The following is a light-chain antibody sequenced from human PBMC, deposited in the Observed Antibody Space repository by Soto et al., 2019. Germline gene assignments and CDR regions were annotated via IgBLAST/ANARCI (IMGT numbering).Light chain of an antibody. J-gene: IGKJ4*01. CDR3: QQYSDWPLT. V-gene: IGKV3-11*01. CDR2: DAS. CDR1: QSVRTY. Sequence: EIVLTQSPVTLSLSPWERATLSCRASQSVRTYLAWYQVKPGQAPRLLIYDASRRASGVPARFSGSGSGTDFTLTISSLEPEDFAVYYCQQYSDWPLTFGGGTKVDIK.